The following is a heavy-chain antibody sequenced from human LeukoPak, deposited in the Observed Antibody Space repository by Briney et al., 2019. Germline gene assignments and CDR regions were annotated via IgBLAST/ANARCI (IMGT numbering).Heavy chain of an antibody. Sequence: ETLSLTCTVSGGSVSSGSYYWSWIRQPPGKGLEWIGYIYYSGSTTYNPSLKSRVTISLDTSKNHFSLKLSSVTAADTAVYYCARGPVATTTNGGVIFDYWGQGTLVTVSS. CDR2: IYYSGST. J-gene: IGHJ4*02. CDR3: ARGPVATTTNGGVIFDY. V-gene: IGHV4-61*03. CDR1: GGSVSSGSYY. D-gene: IGHD5-12*01.